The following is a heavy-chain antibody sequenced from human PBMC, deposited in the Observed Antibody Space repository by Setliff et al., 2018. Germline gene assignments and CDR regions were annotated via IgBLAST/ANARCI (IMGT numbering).Heavy chain of an antibody. CDR3: ARSPAVLGIVYLDP. CDR2: ISAYNGNT. V-gene: IGHV1-18*01. Sequence: GASVKVSCKASGYTFSRYGISWVRQAPGQGLEWMGWISAYNGNTNYAQKFQDRVTITTDESTSTAYMELNSLTSEDTAVYYCARSPAVLGIVYLDPWGQGTLVTVSS. CDR1: GYTFSRYG. J-gene: IGHJ5*02. D-gene: IGHD2-15*01.